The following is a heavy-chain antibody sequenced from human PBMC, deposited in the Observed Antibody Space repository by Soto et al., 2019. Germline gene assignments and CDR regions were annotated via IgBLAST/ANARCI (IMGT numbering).Heavy chain of an antibody. CDR2: ISAYNGNT. J-gene: IGHJ3*02. CDR1: AYTFTSYG. CDR3: ARDLGDAFEM. Sequence: QVQLVQSGAEVKKPGASVKVSCKASAYTFTSYGISWVRQAPGQGLEWMGWISAYNGNTHYARRRQGRVTMTTDTSTSTAYMELRSLRSDDTAVYYFARDLGDAFEMWGQGTMVTVSS. V-gene: IGHV1-18*01.